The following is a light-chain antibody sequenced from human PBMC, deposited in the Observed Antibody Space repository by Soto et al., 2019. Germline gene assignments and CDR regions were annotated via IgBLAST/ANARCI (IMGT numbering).Light chain of an antibody. CDR2: GNS. CDR3: QSYDSSLSGCV. CDR1: SSNIGAGYD. J-gene: IGLJ3*02. V-gene: IGLV1-40*01. Sequence: QSVLTQPPSVSGAPGQRVTISCTGSSSNIGAGYDVHWYQQLPGTAPKLLIYGNSNRPSGVPDRFSGSKSGTSASLAITGLQAEDEAEYYCQSYDSSLSGCVFGGGTKVTVL.